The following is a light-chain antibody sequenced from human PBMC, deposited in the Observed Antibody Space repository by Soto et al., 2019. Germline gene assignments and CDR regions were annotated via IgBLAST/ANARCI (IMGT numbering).Light chain of an antibody. V-gene: IGKV3-11*01. Sequence: EIVLTQSPATLSLSRGERATLSCRASQSVSSYLAWYQHKPGQAPRLLIYDASKRATGIPAGFSGSGSGTDFTLTISSLEPEDFAVYYCQQRSNWPPTWTFGQGTRVEIK. CDR1: QSVSSY. CDR2: DAS. CDR3: QQRSNWPPTWT. J-gene: IGKJ1*01.